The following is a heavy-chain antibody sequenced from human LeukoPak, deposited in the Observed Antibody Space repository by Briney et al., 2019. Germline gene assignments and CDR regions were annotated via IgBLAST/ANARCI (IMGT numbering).Heavy chain of an antibody. CDR3: AKVPTDRTGGGCMDV. CDR1: EFTFSTYG. Sequence: QPGGSLRLSCAASEFTFSTYGMSWVRQAPGKGLEWVSGISRRGEGKYYVKSVKGRFTVSRDDSKNTLYLQMNSLRADDTAVYYCAKVPTDRTGGGCMDVWGQGTTATVSS. D-gene: IGHD1/OR15-1a*01. J-gene: IGHJ6*02. CDR2: ISRRGEGK. V-gene: IGHV3-23*01.